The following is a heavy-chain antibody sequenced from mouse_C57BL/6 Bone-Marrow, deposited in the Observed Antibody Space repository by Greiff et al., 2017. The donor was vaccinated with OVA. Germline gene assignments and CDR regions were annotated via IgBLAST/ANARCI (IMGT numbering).Heavy chain of an antibody. CDR3: TTWGFYDAWFAY. V-gene: IGHV14-4*01. Sequence: VQLQQSGAELVRPGASVKLSCTASGFNIKDDYMHWVKQRPEQGLEWIGWIDPENGDTEYASKFQGKATITADTSSNTAYLQLSSLTSEDTAVYYCTTWGFYDAWFAYWGQGTLVTVSA. D-gene: IGHD2-12*01. J-gene: IGHJ3*01. CDR1: GFNIKDDY. CDR2: IDPENGDT.